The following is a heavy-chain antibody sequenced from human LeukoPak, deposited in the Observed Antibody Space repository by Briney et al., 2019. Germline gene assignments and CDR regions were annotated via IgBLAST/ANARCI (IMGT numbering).Heavy chain of an antibody. CDR2: IYYSGST. V-gene: IGHV4-39*01. J-gene: IGHJ5*02. D-gene: IGHD4-17*01. Sequence: PSETLSLTCTVSGGSISSSSYYWGWIRQPPGKGLEWIGSIYYSGSTYYNPSLKSRVTISVDTSKNQFSLKLSSVTAADTAVYYCARPSSDYGDYVYWFDPWGQGTLVTVSS. CDR1: GGSISSSSYY. CDR3: ARPSSDYGDYVYWFDP.